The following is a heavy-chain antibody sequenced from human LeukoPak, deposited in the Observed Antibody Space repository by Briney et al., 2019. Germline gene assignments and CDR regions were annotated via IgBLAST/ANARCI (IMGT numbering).Heavy chain of an antibody. Sequence: GGSLRLSCAASGFAFSSYAMSWVRQAPGKGLEWVSALSGSGGNTYYADSVEGRFTISRDNSKNTLYLQMNSLRAEDTAVYYCAKGSIRYYYYYGMDVWGQGTTVTVSS. J-gene: IGHJ6*02. V-gene: IGHV3-23*01. CDR2: LSGSGGNT. D-gene: IGHD2-2*02. CDR1: GFAFSSYA. CDR3: AKGSIRYYYYYGMDV.